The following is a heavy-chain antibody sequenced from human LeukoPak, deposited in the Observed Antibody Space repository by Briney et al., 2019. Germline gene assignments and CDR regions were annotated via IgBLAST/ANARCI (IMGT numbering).Heavy chain of an antibody. CDR2: ISYDGSNK. CDR1: GFTFSSYG. J-gene: IGHJ6*02. CDR3: ARDAYYDSSGYYYTPYYYYYGMDV. D-gene: IGHD3-22*01. Sequence: GGSLRLSCAASGFTFSSYGMHWVRQAPGKGLEWVAVISYDGSNKYYADSVKGRFTISRDNSKNTLYLQMNSLRAEDTAVYYCARDAYYDSSGYYYTPYYYYYGMDVWGQGTTVTVSS. V-gene: IGHV3-30*03.